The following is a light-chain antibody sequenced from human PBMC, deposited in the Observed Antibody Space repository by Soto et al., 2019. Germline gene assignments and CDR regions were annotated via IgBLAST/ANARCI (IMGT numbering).Light chain of an antibody. CDR2: SNV. V-gene: IGLV1-44*01. CDR1: SSNIGSNT. CDR3: AAWDGSLNGWV. Sequence: QSVLTQAPSASGTPGQRVTISCSGSSSNIGSNTVSWYQQVPGTAPKLLIYSNVQRPSGVPDRFSGSKSGTSASLAIGGLQSEDEADYYCAAWDGSLNGWVFGGGTMLTVL. J-gene: IGLJ3*02.